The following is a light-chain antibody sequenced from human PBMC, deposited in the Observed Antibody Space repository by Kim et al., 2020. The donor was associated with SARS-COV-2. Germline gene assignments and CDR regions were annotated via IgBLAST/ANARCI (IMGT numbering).Light chain of an antibody. CDR2: DAS. V-gene: IGKV3-15*01. J-gene: IGKJ1*01. CDR1: QSISSN. Sequence: SVSPGDSATLSCRASQSISSNLAWYQQKPGQAPRLLIYDASTRATGIPARFSGGGSGTEFTLTISSLQSEDFAIYYCQQYNNFRTFGQGTKVEIK. CDR3: QQYNNFRT.